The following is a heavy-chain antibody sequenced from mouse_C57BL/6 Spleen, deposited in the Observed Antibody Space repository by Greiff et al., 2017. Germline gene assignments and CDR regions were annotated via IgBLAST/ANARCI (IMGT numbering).Heavy chain of an antibody. CDR1: GYTFTGYR. J-gene: IGHJ3*01. CDR3: AGSPSAGLRRGFAY. D-gene: IGHD2-2*01. CDR2: ILPGSGST. V-gene: IGHV1-9*01. Sequence: QVQLQQSGAELMKPGASVKLSCKATGYTFTGYRIEWVKQRPGHGLEWIGEILPGSGSTNYNEKFKGKATFTADTSSNTAYMQLSSLTTEDSAIYYCAGSPSAGLRRGFAYWGQGTLVTVSA.